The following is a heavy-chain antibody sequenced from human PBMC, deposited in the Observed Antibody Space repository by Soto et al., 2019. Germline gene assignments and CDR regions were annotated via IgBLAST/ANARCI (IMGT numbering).Heavy chain of an antibody. J-gene: IGHJ5*02. Sequence: SETLSLTCSVSGGSISSGYWTWIRQPPGKGLEWIGYIYYGGSINYNPSLKSRVIISVDTAKNQFSLRLSSVTAADTAVYYCTGAYYDINGYSLDPWGQGTSVTSPQ. D-gene: IGHD3-22*01. CDR3: TGAYYDINGYSLDP. CDR2: IYYGGSI. V-gene: IGHV4-59*01. CDR1: GGSISSGY.